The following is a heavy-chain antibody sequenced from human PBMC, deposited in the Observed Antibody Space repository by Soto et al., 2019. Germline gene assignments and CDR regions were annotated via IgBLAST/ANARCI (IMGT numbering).Heavy chain of an antibody. V-gene: IGHV3-23*01. Sequence: EVQLLESGGGLVQPGGSLRLSCAASGFTFSTCPMNWVRQAPGKGLEWVSGISGSGISTFYVDTVKGRFTISRDNSKNTVFLQINSLRAEDTAIYYCVKFPVITASYYYQDMDVWGQGTTVTVS. CDR1: GFTFSTCP. CDR2: ISGSGIST. CDR3: VKFPVITASYYYQDMDV. J-gene: IGHJ6*03. D-gene: IGHD4-4*01.